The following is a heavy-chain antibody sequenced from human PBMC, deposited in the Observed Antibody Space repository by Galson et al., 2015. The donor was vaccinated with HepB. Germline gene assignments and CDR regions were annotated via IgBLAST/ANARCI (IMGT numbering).Heavy chain of an antibody. CDR3: VSDSAGGPEY. CDR1: GFELREPW. CDR2: IKHYSQDYKT. V-gene: IGHV3-72*01. Sequence: SLRLSCAASGFELREPWMVWVRQAPGKQLEWGGRIKHYSQDYKTEYAASLRGRFTISRVDSTNSLSLQMNSLKSDDTAIYYCVSDSAGGPEYWGQGALVTVS. D-gene: IGHD3-10*01. J-gene: IGHJ4*02.